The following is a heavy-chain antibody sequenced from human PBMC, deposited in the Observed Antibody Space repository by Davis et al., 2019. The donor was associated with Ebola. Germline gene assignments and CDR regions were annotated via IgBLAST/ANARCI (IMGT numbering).Heavy chain of an antibody. D-gene: IGHD6-19*01. V-gene: IGHV3-74*01. CDR2: INSDGSST. CDR1: GYTFGEHA. J-gene: IGHJ5*02. CDR3: ARARGYSSGWYGSWFDP. Sequence: HTGGSLRLSCTGSGYTFGEHAMHWVRQAPGKGLVWVSRINSDGSSTSYADSVKGRFTISRDNAKNTLYLQMNSLRAEDTAVYYCARARGYSSGWYGSWFDPWGQGTLVTVSS.